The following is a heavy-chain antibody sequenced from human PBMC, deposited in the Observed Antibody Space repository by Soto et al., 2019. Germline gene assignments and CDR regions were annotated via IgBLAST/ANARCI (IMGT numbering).Heavy chain of an antibody. J-gene: IGHJ4*02. CDR3: ARDSPLGSYFDY. V-gene: IGHV1-69*13. CDR1: GGTFSSYA. CDR2: IIPIFGTA. D-gene: IGHD3-10*01. Sequence: SVKVSCKASGGTFSSYAISWVLQAPGQGLEWMGGIIPIFGTANYAQKFQGRVTITADESTSTAYMEPSSLRSEDTAVYYCARDSPLGSYFDYWGQGTLVTVSS.